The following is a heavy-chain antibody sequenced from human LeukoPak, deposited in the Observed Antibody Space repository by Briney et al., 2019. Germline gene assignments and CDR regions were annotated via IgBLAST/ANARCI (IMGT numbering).Heavy chain of an antibody. D-gene: IGHD3-10*01. J-gene: IGHJ3*02. CDR1: GYTFTSYD. CDR3: ARSGSGSDI. V-gene: IGHV1-8*01. CDR2: MNPNSGNT. Sequence: ASVKVSCKASGYTFTSYDTNWVRHGPRPRREWMGWMNPNSGNTGYAQKFQGRVTMTRNTSISTAYMELSSLRSEDTAVYYCARSGSGSDIWGQGTMVTVSS.